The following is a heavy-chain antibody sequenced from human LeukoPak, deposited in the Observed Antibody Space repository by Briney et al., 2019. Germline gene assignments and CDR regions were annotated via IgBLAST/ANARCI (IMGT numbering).Heavy chain of an antibody. D-gene: IGHD6-19*01. CDR3: AIGWGSGLFEAFDI. J-gene: IGHJ3*02. Sequence: GGSLRLSCAASGFTFDDYAMHWVRQAPGKGLEWVSGISWNSGSIGYADSVKGRFTISRDNAKNSLYLQMNSLRAEDTALYYCAIGWGSGLFEAFDIWGQGTMVTVSS. V-gene: IGHV3-9*01. CDR1: GFTFDDYA. CDR2: ISWNSGSI.